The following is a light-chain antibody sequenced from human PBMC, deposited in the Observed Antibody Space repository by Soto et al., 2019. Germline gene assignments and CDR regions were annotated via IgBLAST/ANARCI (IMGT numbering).Light chain of an antibody. V-gene: IGLV2-11*01. CDR2: DVT. Sequence: QSVLTQPRSVSGSPGQSVTISCTGTSSDVGGYNYVSWYQQHPGKAPKLMIYDVTKRPSGVPDRFSGSKSGNTASLTISGLQAEDEADYYCCSYAGSYTYAFGIGTKLTVL. CDR1: SSDVGGYNY. CDR3: CSYAGSYTYA. J-gene: IGLJ1*01.